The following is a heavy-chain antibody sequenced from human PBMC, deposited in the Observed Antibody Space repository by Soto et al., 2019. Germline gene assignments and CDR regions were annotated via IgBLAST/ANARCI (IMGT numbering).Heavy chain of an antibody. D-gene: IGHD3-10*01. CDR3: AKDTSSFGAGWFDP. CDR2: ISWNSGSI. J-gene: IGHJ5*02. V-gene: IGHV3-9*01. Sequence: EVQLVESGGGLVQPGGSLRLSCAASGFTFDDYAMHWVRQAPGKGLEWVSGISWNSGSIGYADSVKGRFTISRDNAKNSLYLQMNSLRAEDTALYYCAKDTSSFGAGWFDPWGQGTLVTVSS. CDR1: GFTFDDYA.